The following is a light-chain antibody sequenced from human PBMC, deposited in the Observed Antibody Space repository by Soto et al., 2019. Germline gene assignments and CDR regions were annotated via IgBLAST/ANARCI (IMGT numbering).Light chain of an antibody. CDR2: AAS. CDR1: QGISSY. Sequence: AIRMTQSPSSLSASTGDRDTITCRASQGISSYLAWYQQKPGKAPKLLIYAASTLQSGVPSRFSGSGSGTDFTLTISCLQSEDFATYYCQQYYSYPPTFGQGTKVDI. J-gene: IGKJ1*01. CDR3: QQYYSYPPT. V-gene: IGKV1-8*01.